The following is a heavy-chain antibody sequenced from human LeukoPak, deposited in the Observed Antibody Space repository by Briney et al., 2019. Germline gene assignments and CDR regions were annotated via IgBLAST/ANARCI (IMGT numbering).Heavy chain of an antibody. CDR1: GGSISSSNW. D-gene: IGHD3-22*01. J-gene: IGHJ4*02. CDR2: IYHSGST. CDR3: ARVPYYYDSKIDY. V-gene: IGHV4-4*02. Sequence: NPSEPLSLTCAVSGGSISSSNWWSWVRQPPGKGLEWIGEIYHSGSTNYNPSLKSRVTISVDKSKNQFSLKLSSVTAADTAVYYCARVPYYYDSKIDYWGQGTLVTVSS.